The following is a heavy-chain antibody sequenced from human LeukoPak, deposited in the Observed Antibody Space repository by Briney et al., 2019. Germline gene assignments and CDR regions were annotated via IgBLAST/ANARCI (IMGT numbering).Heavy chain of an antibody. CDR1: GYTLTELS. D-gene: IGHD6-13*01. V-gene: IGHV1-24*01. CDR2: FDPEDGET. Sequence: ASVKVSCKVSGYTLTELSMHWVRQAPGKGLEWMGGFDPEDGETIYAQKFQGRVTMTEDTSTDTAYMELSSMRSEDTAVYYCAIPGGSSRDFDYWGQGTLVTVSS. J-gene: IGHJ4*02. CDR3: AIPGGSSRDFDY.